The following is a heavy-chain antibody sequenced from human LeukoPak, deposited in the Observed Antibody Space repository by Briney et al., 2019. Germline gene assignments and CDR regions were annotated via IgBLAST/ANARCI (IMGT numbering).Heavy chain of an antibody. J-gene: IGHJ6*03. D-gene: IGHD3-22*01. CDR1: GFTFSDYY. V-gene: IGHV3-11*04. CDR3: ARAGGKTYYYDSSGYYPSPYYYYMDV. Sequence: PGGSLRLSCAASGFTFSDYYMSWIRQAPGKGLEWVSYISSSGSTIYYADSVKGRFTISRDNAKNSLYLQMNSLRAEDTAVYYCARAGGKTYYYDSSGYYPSPYYYYMDVWGTGTTVTVSS. CDR2: ISSSGSTI.